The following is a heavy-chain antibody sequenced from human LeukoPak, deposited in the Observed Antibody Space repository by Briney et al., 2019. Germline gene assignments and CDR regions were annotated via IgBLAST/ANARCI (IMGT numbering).Heavy chain of an antibody. D-gene: IGHD3-9*01. CDR1: GYTFTSYG. CDR3: ARNVFADILTTPFDY. J-gene: IGHJ4*02. V-gene: IGHV1-18*01. Sequence: ASVKVSCKASGYTFTSYGISWVRQAPGQGLEWMGWISAYNGNTNYAQKLQGRVTMTTDTSTSTAYMELRSLRSDDTAAYYCARNVFADILTTPFDYWGQGTLVTVSS. CDR2: ISAYNGNT.